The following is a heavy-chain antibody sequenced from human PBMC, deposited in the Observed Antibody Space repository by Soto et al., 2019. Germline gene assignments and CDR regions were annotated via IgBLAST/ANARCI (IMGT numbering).Heavy chain of an antibody. CDR1: GYTFTSYA. CDR3: ARSNPDPITIFGVVIRGAFDI. CDR2: INAGNGKT. V-gene: IGHV1-3*01. D-gene: IGHD3-3*01. Sequence: ASVKVSCKASGYTFTSYAMHWVRQAPGQRLEWMGWINAGNGKTKYSQKFQGRVTITRDTSASTAYMELSSLRSEDTAVYYCARSNPDPITIFGVVIRGAFDIWGQGTMVTVSS. J-gene: IGHJ3*02.